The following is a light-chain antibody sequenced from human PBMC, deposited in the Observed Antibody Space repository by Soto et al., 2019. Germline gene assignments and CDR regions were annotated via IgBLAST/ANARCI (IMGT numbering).Light chain of an antibody. CDR3: DTWDSTTRV. CDR1: SGHSSYN. V-gene: IGLV4-60*02. Sequence: QPVLTQSSSASASLGSSVKLTCSLSSGHSSYNIAWHQQQPGKAPRHLMRLEDSGSYNKGSGVPDRFSGSSSGADRYLTISNLQYEDEADYYRDTWDSTTRVFGGGTKLTVL. CDR2: LEDSGSY. J-gene: IGLJ3*02.